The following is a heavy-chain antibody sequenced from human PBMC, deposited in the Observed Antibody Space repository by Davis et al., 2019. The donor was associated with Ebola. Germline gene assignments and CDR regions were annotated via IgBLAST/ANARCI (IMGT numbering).Heavy chain of an antibody. Sequence: GGSLRLSCAASGFTFSSYWMSWVRQAPGKGLEWVANINDEGIEKYYGDSVEGRFTISRDNARNSLYLQMNSLRAEDTAVYYCARESSSWLTNWFDPWGQGTLVTVSS. V-gene: IGHV3-7*01. CDR2: INDEGIEK. CDR1: GFTFSSYW. CDR3: ARESSSWLTNWFDP. D-gene: IGHD6-13*01. J-gene: IGHJ5*02.